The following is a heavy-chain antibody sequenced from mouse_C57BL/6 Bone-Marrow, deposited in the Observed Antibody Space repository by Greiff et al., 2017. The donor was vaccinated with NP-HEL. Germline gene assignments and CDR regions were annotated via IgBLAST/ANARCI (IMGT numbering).Heavy chain of an antibody. V-gene: IGHV5-12*01. Sequence: EVKVEESGGGLVQPGGSLKLSCAASGFTFSDYYMYWVRQTPEKRLEWVAYISNGGGSTYYPDTVKGRFTISSDNAKNTLYLQMSRLKSEDTAMYYCARGSFYWYFDVWGTGTTVTVSS. CDR1: GFTFSDYY. CDR2: ISNGGGST. J-gene: IGHJ1*03. CDR3: ARGSFYWYFDV.